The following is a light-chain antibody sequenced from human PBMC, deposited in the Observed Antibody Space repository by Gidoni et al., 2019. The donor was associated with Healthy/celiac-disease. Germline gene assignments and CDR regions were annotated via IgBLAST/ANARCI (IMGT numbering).Light chain of an antibody. J-gene: IGKJ4*01. V-gene: IGKV4-1*01. CDR1: QSVLYSSNNKNY. CDR2: WAS. Sequence: DIVFTQSPDSLPVSLGERATIHCKSSQSVLYSSNNKNYLTWYQQKPGQPPKLLIYWASTRESGVPDRFSGSGSGTDFTLTISSLQAEDVAVYYCQQYDSTPLTFGGGTKVEIK. CDR3: QQYDSTPLT.